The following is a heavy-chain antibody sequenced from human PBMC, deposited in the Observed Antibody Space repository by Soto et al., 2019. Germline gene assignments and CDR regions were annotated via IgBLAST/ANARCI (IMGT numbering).Heavy chain of an antibody. D-gene: IGHD6-13*01. J-gene: IGHJ6*02. CDR1: GGTFSSYA. V-gene: IGHV1-69*06. CDR2: IIPIFGTA. CDR3: ASRIAAAVPTYYYGMDV. Sequence: GASVKVSCKASGGTFSSYAISWVRQAPGQGLEWMGGIIPIFGTANYAQKFQGRVTITADKSTSTAYMELSSLRSEDTAVYYCASRIAAAVPTYYYGMDVWGQGTTVTVSS.